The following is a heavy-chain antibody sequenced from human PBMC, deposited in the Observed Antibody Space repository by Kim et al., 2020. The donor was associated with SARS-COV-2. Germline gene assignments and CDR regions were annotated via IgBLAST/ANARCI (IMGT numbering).Heavy chain of an antibody. V-gene: IGHV4-59*09. Sequence: LKSRVTISVDTSKNQFSLKLSSVTAADTAVYYCARGSLYYYDSSGSWFDPWGQGTLVTVSS. J-gene: IGHJ5*02. CDR3: ARGSLYYYDSSGSWFDP. D-gene: IGHD3-22*01.